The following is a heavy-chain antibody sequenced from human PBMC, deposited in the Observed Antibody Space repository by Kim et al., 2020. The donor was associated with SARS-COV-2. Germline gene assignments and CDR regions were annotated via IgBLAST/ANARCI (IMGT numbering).Heavy chain of an antibody. D-gene: IGHD5-12*01. CDR2: INPDSGGT. V-gene: IGHV1-2*02. J-gene: IGHJ4*02. CDR1: GYTFTDYY. CDR3: AGGKTERWLQLGDY. Sequence: ASVKVSCKASGYTFTDYYMHWVRQAPGQGLEWMGWINPDSGGTNYAQKFQGRVTLTRDTSNSTVYMALSSLRSDDTAVYFCAGGKTERWLQLGDYWGQGIGVTVSS.